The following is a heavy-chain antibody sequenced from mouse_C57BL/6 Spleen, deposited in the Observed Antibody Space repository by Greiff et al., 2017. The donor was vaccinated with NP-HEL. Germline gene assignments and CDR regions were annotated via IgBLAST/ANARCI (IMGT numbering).Heavy chain of an antibody. D-gene: IGHD2-1*01. CDR3: ARFLYGKGPLAY. CDR2: LHPNSGST. V-gene: IGHV1-64*01. CDR1: GYTFTSYW. Sequence: QVQLQQSGAELVKPGASVKLSCKASGYTFTSYWMHWVKQRPGQGLEWIGMLHPNSGSTTYNEKFKSKATLTVDKSSSTAYMQLSSLTSEDSAVYYCARFLYGKGPLAYWGQGTLVTVSA. J-gene: IGHJ3*01.